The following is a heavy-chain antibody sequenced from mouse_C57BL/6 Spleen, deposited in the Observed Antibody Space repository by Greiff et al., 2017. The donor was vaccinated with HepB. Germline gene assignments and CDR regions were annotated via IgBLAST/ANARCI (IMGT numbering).Heavy chain of an antibody. D-gene: IGHD1-1*01. CDR2: INPNNGGT. CDR3: ASGVLLRYFDY. V-gene: IGHV1-26*01. J-gene: IGHJ2*01. Sequence: EVQLQQSGPELVKPGASVKISCKASGYTFTDYYMNWVKQSHGKSLEWIGDINPNNGGTSYNQKFKGKATLTVDKSSSTAYMELRSLTSEDSAVYYCASGVLLRYFDYWGQGTTLTVSS. CDR1: GYTFTDYY.